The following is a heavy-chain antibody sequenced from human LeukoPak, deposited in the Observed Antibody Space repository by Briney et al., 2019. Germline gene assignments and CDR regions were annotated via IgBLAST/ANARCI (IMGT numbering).Heavy chain of an antibody. V-gene: IGHV4-61*01. CDR1: GGSVSSGSYY. CDR3: ARDRSAYSSGWYWFDP. D-gene: IGHD6-19*01. Sequence: PSETLSLTCTVSGGSVSSGSYYWSWIRQPPGKGLEWIGYIYYSGSTNYNPSLKSRVTISVDTSKNQFSLKLSSVTAADTAVYYCARDRSAYSSGWYWFDPWGQGTLVTVSS. J-gene: IGHJ5*02. CDR2: IYYSGST.